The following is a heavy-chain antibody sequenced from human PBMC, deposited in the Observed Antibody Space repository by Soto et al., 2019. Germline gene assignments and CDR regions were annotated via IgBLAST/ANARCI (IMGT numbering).Heavy chain of an antibody. V-gene: IGHV1-69*01. CDR3: ARDSVSGEQWLGNNYYYYYGMDV. J-gene: IGHJ6*02. CDR1: GGTFSSYA. CDR2: IIPIFGTA. D-gene: IGHD6-19*01. Sequence: QVQLVQSGAEVKKPGSSVKVSCKASGGTFSSYAISWVRQAPGQGLEWMGGIIPIFGTANYAQKFQGRVTITADEYTSTAYMELSSLRSEDTSVYYCARDSVSGEQWLGNNYYYYYGMDVWGQGTTVTVSS.